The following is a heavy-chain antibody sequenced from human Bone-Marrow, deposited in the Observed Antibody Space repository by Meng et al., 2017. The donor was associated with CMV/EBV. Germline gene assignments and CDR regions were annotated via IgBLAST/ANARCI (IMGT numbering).Heavy chain of an antibody. CDR3: ASFVGVVLS. CDR1: GFTFSSYS. D-gene: IGHD3-3*01. V-gene: IGHV3-21*01. CDR2: ISSSSSYI. J-gene: IGHJ4*02. Sequence: GESLKISCAASGFTFSSYSMNWVRQAPGKGLEWVSSISSSSSYIYYADSVKGRFTISRDNAKNSLYLQMNSLRAEDTAVYYCASFVGVVLSWGQGTRVTFSS.